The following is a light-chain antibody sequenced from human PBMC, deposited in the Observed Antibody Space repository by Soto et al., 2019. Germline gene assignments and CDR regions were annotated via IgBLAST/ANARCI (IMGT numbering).Light chain of an antibody. CDR3: KQSYSTQWT. V-gene: IGKV1-39*01. Sequence: DIQKTQSPSSLSASVGDRVNMTCRASRSISRYLSWYQQKPGKAPNLLIYAASSLQSGVPSRFSGAGSGTDFTLTIANLHPEDFAIYYCKQSYSTQWTFGQGTKVDIK. CDR1: RSISRY. J-gene: IGKJ1*01. CDR2: AAS.